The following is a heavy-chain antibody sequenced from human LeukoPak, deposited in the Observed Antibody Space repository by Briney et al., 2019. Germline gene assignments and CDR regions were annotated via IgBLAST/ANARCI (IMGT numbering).Heavy chain of an antibody. J-gene: IGHJ4*02. CDR2: INPNTGGT. V-gene: IGHV1-2*02. D-gene: IGHD3-22*01. CDR1: GYTFTGYY. CDR3: ARAPMIVVVFPPRLDF. Sequence: ASVKLSCKTSGYTFTGYYMRWVWQAPGQGLEWMGWINPNTGGTNYGQKFQGRVTMTSDTSISTAYMELSSLRSDDTAVYYSARAPMIVVVFPPRLDFWGQGTLVTASS.